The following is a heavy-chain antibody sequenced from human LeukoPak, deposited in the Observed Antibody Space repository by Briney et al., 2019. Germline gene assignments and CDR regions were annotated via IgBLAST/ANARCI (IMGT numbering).Heavy chain of an antibody. Sequence: XSVKVSCKASGYTFTSYGISWVRQAPGQGLEWMGWISAYNGNTNYAQKLQGRVTMTTDTSTSTAYMELRSLRSDDTAVYYCARVRDILTGYYNGGYFDYWGQGTLVTVSS. J-gene: IGHJ4*02. CDR1: GYTFTSYG. V-gene: IGHV1-18*01. CDR2: ISAYNGNT. D-gene: IGHD3-9*01. CDR3: ARVRDILTGYYNGGYFDY.